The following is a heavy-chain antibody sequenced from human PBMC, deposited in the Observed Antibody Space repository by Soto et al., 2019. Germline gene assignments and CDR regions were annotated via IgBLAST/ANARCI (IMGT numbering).Heavy chain of an antibody. CDR1: GFTFSSYA. D-gene: IGHD6-13*01. Sequence: GGSLRLSCAASGFTFSSYAMSWVRQAPGKGLEWVSAISGSGGSTYYADSVKGRFTISRDNSKNTPYLQMNSLRAEDTAVYYCANQQQLVTPIDYWGQGTLVTVSS. CDR2: ISGSGGST. CDR3: ANQQQLVTPIDY. J-gene: IGHJ4*02. V-gene: IGHV3-23*01.